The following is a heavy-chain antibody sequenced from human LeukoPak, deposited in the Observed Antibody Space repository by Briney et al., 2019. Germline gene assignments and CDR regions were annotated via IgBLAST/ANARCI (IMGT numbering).Heavy chain of an antibody. CDR3: ARSPLEYDFWSGRHYYFDY. D-gene: IGHD3-3*01. Sequence: SETLSLTCTVSGGSISSGNYFWSWIRQPAGKGLEWIGRIYTSGSTNYNPSLKSRVTISVDTSKNQFSQKLSSVTAADTAVYYCARSPLEYDFWSGRHYYFDYWGQGTLVTVSS. CDR1: GGSISSGNYF. V-gene: IGHV4-61*02. J-gene: IGHJ4*02. CDR2: IYTSGST.